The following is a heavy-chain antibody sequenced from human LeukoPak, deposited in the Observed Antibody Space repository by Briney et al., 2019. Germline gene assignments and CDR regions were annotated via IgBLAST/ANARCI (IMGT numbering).Heavy chain of an antibody. Sequence: PSETLSLTCAVYGGSFSGYYWSWIRQPPGKGLEWIGEINHSGSTYYNPSLKSRVTISADTSKNQFSLKLSSVTAADTAIYYCARHDYNTDGRPFDYWGQGALVTVSS. CDR1: GGSFSGYY. CDR2: INHSGST. CDR3: ARHDYNTDGRPFDY. J-gene: IGHJ4*02. D-gene: IGHD1-14*01. V-gene: IGHV4-34*01.